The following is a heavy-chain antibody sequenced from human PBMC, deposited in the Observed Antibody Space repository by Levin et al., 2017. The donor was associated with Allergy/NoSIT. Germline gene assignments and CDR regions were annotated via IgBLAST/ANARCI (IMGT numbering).Heavy chain of an antibody. V-gene: IGHV3-21*01. D-gene: IGHD2-8*01. CDR2: IDSSSSYI. J-gene: IGHJ4*02. Sequence: GESLKISCAASRFTFSSYRMNWVRQAPGKGLEWVSSIDSSSSYIYYADSVKGRFTISRDNAKKLLYLQMNSLRVEDTAVYYCARDPNGWANWGQGTLVTVSS. CDR1: RFTFSSYR. CDR3: ARDPNGWAN.